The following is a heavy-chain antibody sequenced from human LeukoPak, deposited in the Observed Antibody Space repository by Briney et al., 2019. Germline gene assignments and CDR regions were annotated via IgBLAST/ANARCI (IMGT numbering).Heavy chain of an antibody. CDR2: IYSGGST. D-gene: IGHD1-26*01. J-gene: IGHJ4*02. V-gene: IGHV3-53*01. CDR3: ARGVGATGDYFDY. CDR1: GFTVSSNY. Sequence: GGSLSLSCAASGFTVSSNYMSWVRQAPGKGLEWVSVIYSGGSTYYADSVKGRFTISRDNSKNTLYLQMNSLRAEDTAVYYCARGVGATGDYFDYWGQGTLVTVSS.